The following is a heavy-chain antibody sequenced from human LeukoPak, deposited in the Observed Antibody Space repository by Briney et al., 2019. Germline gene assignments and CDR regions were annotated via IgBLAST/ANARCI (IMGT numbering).Heavy chain of an antibody. V-gene: IGHV4-59*08. CDR1: GGTISNYY. D-gene: IGHD6-19*01. Sequence: SETLSLTCTVSGGTISNYYWSWIRQPPGKGLEWIAYISYSGSTNYNPSLKSRVTISVDTSKNQFSLNLSSVTAADTAVYYCARQKGGVAGLKYYFDYWGQGTLVTVSS. CDR2: ISYSGST. J-gene: IGHJ4*02. CDR3: ARQKGGVAGLKYYFDY.